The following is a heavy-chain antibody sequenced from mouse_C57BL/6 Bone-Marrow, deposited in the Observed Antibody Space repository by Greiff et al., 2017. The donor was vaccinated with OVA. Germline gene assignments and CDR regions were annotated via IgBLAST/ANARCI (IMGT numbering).Heavy chain of an antibody. D-gene: IGHD2-13*01. J-gene: IGHJ3*01. V-gene: IGHV5-4*01. CDR2: ISDGGSYT. CDR3: ARDDSRGFAY. CDR1: GFTFSSYA. Sequence: EVQLQESGGGLVKPGGSLKLSCAASGFTFSSYAMSWVRQTPEKRLEWVATISDGGSYTYYPDNVKGRFTISRDNAKNNLYLQMSHLKSEDTAMYYCARDDSRGFAYWGQGTLVTVSA.